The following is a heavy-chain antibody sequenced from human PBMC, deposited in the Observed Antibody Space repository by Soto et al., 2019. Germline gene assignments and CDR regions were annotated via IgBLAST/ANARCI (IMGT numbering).Heavy chain of an antibody. V-gene: IGHV4-4*07. Sequence: QVQLQESGPGLVEPSETLSLTCTVSGDSMSSYYWSWIRQSAEKGLEWIGRISATGTTSYIPSLKSRITLSVDTSKNQFSLNPKFVTAADTAVYFCARDQSGPADFWGQGTVVTVS. CDR3: ARDQSGPADF. CDR1: GDSMSSYY. J-gene: IGHJ3*01. D-gene: IGHD7-27*01. CDR2: ISATGTT.